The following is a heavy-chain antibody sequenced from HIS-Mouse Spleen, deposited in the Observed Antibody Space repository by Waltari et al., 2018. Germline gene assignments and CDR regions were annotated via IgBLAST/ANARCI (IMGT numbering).Heavy chain of an antibody. D-gene: IGHD4-17*01. V-gene: IGHV4-39*01. CDR3: AYGDYFDY. Sequence: QLQLQESGPGLVKPSETLSLTCTVSGGSISSSSYYWGWIRQPPGKGLEWIGSIYYSGGTSDNPSLKRRVTISVDTSKNQFSLKLSSVTAADTAVYYCAYGDYFDYWGQGTLVTVSS. CDR2: IYYSGGT. J-gene: IGHJ4*02. CDR1: GGSISSSSYY.